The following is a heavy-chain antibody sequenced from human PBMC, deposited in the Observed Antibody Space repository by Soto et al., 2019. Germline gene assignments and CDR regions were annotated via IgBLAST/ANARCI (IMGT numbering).Heavy chain of an antibody. CDR2: ISGPAGST. D-gene: IGHD3-10*01. Sequence: GGSLRLSCAASGFTFSTYAMSWVRQAPGKGLEWVSTISGPAGSTYYADSVKGRFTISRDNSKNSLYLQMNSLRAEDTAVYYCAKPGSFTHYYYGMDVWGQGTTVTVSS. CDR1: GFTFSTYA. CDR3: AKPGSFTHYYYGMDV. V-gene: IGHV3-23*01. J-gene: IGHJ6*02.